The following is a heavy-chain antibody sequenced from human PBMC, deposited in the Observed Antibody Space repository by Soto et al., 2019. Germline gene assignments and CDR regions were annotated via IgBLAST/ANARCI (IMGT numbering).Heavy chain of an antibody. CDR2: ISAYNGNT. CDR1: GYTFTSYG. CDR3: ERWGTDCSSNSCYWRHFDY. Sequence: ASVKVSCKASGYTFTSYGISWVRQAPGQGLEWMGWISAYNGNTNYAQKLQGRVTMTTDTSTSTAYMELRSLRSDDTAVYYCERWGTDCSSNSCYWRHFDYWGQGTLVTVS. J-gene: IGHJ4*02. D-gene: IGHD2-2*01. V-gene: IGHV1-18*04.